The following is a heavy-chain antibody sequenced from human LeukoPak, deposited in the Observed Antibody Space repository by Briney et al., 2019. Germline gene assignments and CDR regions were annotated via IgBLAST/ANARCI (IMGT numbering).Heavy chain of an antibody. CDR2: INSDGSST. CDR1: GFTFSSYW. V-gene: IGHV3-74*01. J-gene: IGHJ6*02. Sequence: GGSLRLSCAASGFTFSSYWMHWVRQAPGKGLVWVSRINSDGSSTSYADSVKGRFTISRDNAKNTLYLQMNSLRAEDTAVYYCARDDVDTAMANPNFYYYYGMDVWGQGTTVTVSS. CDR3: ARDDVDTAMANPNFYYYYGMDV. D-gene: IGHD5-18*01.